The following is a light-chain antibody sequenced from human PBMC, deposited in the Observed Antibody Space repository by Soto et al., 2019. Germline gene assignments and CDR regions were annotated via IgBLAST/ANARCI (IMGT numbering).Light chain of an antibody. J-gene: IGKJ5*01. CDR3: MQALQTPLT. CDR2: LGS. Sequence: DIVMTQSPLTLPVIPGESASISCRSSQSLLHSNGNNYFDWYLQKPGQSPQLLIYLGSNRASGVPDRCSGSGSGTDFTLKISRVEAEDVGVYYCMQALQTPLTFGQGTRLEIK. V-gene: IGKV2-28*01. CDR1: QSLLHSNGNNY.